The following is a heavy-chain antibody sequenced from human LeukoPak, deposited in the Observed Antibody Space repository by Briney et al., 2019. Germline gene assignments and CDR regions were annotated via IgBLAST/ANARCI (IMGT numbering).Heavy chain of an antibody. CDR3: ARRLAFDI. CDR2: IIHSGST. J-gene: IGHJ3*02. CDR1: GGSFSSYS. V-gene: IGHV4-34*12. Sequence: SETPSLTCAVYGGSFSSYSWSWIRQPPGKGLEWIGEIIHSGSTNYNPSLKSRVTISMDTSKNQFSLKLSSVTAADTAVYYCARRLAFDIWGQGTMVTVSS.